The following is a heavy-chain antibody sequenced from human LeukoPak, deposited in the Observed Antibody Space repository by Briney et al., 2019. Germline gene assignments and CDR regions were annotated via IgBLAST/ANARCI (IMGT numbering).Heavy chain of an antibody. CDR2: ITGSGGST. CDR3: AREASPSGGRVGAFDI. CDR1: GFTFSSYV. V-gene: IGHV3-23*01. D-gene: IGHD4-23*01. J-gene: IGHJ3*02. Sequence: GGSLRLSCAASGFTFSSYVINWVRQAPGEGLEWISAITGSGGSTYYADSVKGRFTISRDNAKSSLYLQMNSLRDEDTAVYYCAREASPSGGRVGAFDIWGQGTMVTVSS.